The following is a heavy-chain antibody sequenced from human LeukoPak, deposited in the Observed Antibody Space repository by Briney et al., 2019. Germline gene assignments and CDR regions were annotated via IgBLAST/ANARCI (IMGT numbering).Heavy chain of an antibody. CDR1: GVTFSSYA. CDR3: AKAYGSGSYYSVGDFDY. Sequence: GGSLRLSCAASGVTFSSYAMSWVRQTPEKGLEWVPSKSAGGDKTYTADSVKGRFTISRDNSKNTLYLQINSLRAEDTAIYYCAKAYGSGSYYSVGDFDYWGQGTLVTVSS. CDR2: KSAGGDKT. D-gene: IGHD3-10*01. J-gene: IGHJ4*02. V-gene: IGHV3-23*01.